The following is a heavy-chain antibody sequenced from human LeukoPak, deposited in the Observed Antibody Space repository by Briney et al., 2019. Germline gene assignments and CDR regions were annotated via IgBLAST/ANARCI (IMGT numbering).Heavy chain of an antibody. J-gene: IGHJ4*02. Sequence: TSVKVSCQASGYTFTGYYMHWVRQAPGQGLEWMGWINPNSGDTNYAQKFQGRVTMTRDTSINTAYMELTRLTSDDTAVYYCARVYSIRSFDYWGQGTLVTVSS. V-gene: IGHV1-2*02. CDR1: GYTFTGYY. D-gene: IGHD2-15*01. CDR2: INPNSGDT. CDR3: ARVYSIRSFDY.